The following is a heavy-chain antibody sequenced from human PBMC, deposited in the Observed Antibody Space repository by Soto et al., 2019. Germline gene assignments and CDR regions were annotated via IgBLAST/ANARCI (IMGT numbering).Heavy chain of an antibody. CDR1: GFTFGDFA. Sequence: GGSLRLSCAVSGFTFGDFAMSWVRQAPGKGLEWVSGINWNGISTSYRDSVEGRFIISRDDAQNSLYLQMNSLRAEDTALYYCARDGFQYDDGGYYEFDYWGQGTMVTVSS. D-gene: IGHD3-22*01. V-gene: IGHV3-20*04. CDR2: INWNGIST. J-gene: IGHJ4*02. CDR3: ARDGFQYDDGGYYEFDY.